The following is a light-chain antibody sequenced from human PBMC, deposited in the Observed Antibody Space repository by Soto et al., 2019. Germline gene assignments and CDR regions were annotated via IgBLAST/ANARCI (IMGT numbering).Light chain of an antibody. CDR1: QSISSY. J-gene: IGKJ3*01. CDR3: QQSYSTPFT. V-gene: IGKV1-39*01. CDR2: AAS. Sequence: DIQMTQSPSSLSASVGDRVTITCRASQSISSYLNWYQQKPGKAPKLLIYAASSLQSGVPSRFSGSGSGTDFTLTISSLQPEDFDTYYCQQSYSTPFTFGPGTKVDIK.